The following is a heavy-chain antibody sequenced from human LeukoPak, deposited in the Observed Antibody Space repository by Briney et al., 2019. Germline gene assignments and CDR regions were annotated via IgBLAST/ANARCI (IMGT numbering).Heavy chain of an antibody. D-gene: IGHD6-19*01. CDR3: ARVLGTQGLADY. CDR1: GFTFSSYS. Sequence: PGGSLRLSCAASGFTFSSYSMNWVRQAPGKGLEWVSSISSSSYIYYADSVKGRFTISRDNAKNSLYLQMNSLRAEDTAVYYCARVLGTQGLADYWGQGTLVTVSS. V-gene: IGHV3-21*01. J-gene: IGHJ4*02. CDR2: ISSSSYI.